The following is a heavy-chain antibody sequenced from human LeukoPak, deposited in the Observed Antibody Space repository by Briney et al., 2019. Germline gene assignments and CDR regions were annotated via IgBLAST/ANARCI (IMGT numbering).Heavy chain of an antibody. CDR1: GLTFSSYS. J-gene: IGHJ5*02. D-gene: IGHD3-22*01. CDR3: ASSGAISMIRNNWFDP. CDR2: ISTRSGTYT. V-gene: IGHV3-21*01. Sequence: GGSLRLSCAASGLTFSSYSFHWVRQAPGKGLEWVSSISTRSGTYTYYADSVKGRFIISRDNAKNSLYLQMNSLRSDDTAVYYCASSGAISMIRNNWFDPWGQGTLVTVSA.